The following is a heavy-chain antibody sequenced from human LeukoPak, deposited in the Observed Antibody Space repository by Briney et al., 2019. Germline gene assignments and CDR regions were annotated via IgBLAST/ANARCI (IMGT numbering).Heavy chain of an antibody. CDR3: ARDSDSSGYYYDY. CDR2: IYYIGDT. D-gene: IGHD3-22*01. CDR1: GASISTSRDY. J-gene: IGHJ4*02. Sequence: SETLSLTCTVSGASISTSRDYWGWIRQPPGKGLEWIGSIYYIGDTYYNPSLKSRVTMSLDMSKNQFSLKLNSVTAADTAVYYCARDSDSSGYYYDYWGQGTLVTVSS. V-gene: IGHV4-39*07.